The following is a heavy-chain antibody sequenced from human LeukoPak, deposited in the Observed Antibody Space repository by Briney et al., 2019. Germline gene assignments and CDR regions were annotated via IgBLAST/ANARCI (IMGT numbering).Heavy chain of an antibody. CDR1: GFTFSSYG. CDR3: AKVWLGEGYGLNFDY. J-gene: IGHJ4*02. Sequence: GGSLRLSCAASGFTFSSYGMHWVRQAPGKGLEWAAVISYDGSNKYYADSVKGRFTISRDNSKNTLYLQMNSLRAEDTAVYYCAKVWLGEGYGLNFDYWGQGNLVTVSS. CDR2: ISYDGSNK. V-gene: IGHV3-30*18. D-gene: IGHD3-10*01.